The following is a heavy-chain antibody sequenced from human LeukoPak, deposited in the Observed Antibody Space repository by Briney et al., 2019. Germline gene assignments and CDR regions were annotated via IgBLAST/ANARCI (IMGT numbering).Heavy chain of an antibody. CDR1: GGSISSYY. J-gene: IGHJ4*02. D-gene: IGHD3-10*01. V-gene: IGHV4-4*07. CDR3: ARDYYGSGSLYYFDY. Sequence: SETLSLTCTVSGGSISSYYWSWIRQPAGKGLEWIGRIYTSGSTNYNPSLKSRGTISVDKSKNQFSLKLSSVTAADTAVYYCARDYYGSGSLYYFDYWGQGTLVTVSS. CDR2: IYTSGST.